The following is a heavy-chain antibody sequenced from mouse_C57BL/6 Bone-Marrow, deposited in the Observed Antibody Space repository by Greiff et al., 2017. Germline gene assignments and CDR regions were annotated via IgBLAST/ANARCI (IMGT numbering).Heavy chain of an antibody. CDR1: GFTFSDYG. D-gene: IGHD2-12*01. CDR2: ISTLAYSI. J-gene: IGHJ4*01. CDR3: TRMVVTGDMDY. V-gene: IGHV5-15*01. Sequence: EVQGVEPGGGLVQPGGSLKLSCAASGFTFSDYGMAWVRQAPRKGPEWVAFISTLAYSIYYADTVKGRFTISRENAKNTLYRDMSSLRSEDTAMYYCTRMVVTGDMDYCGQGTSVTVSS.